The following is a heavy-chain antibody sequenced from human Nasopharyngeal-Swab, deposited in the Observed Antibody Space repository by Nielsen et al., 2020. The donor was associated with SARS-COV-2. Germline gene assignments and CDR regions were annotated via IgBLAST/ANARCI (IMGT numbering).Heavy chain of an antibody. CDR2: IYYSGST. D-gene: IGHD2-2*01. CDR3: ARRPNCSSTSCSYYYYYMDV. Sequence: WIRQPPGQGLEWIGSIYYSGSTYYNPSLKSRVTISVDTSKNQFSLKLSSVTAADTAVYYCARRPNCSSTSCSYYYYYMDVWGKGTTVTVSS. V-gene: IGHV4-39*01. J-gene: IGHJ6*03.